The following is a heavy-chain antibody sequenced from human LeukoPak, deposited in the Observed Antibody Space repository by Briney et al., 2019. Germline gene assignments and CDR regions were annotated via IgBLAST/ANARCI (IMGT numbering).Heavy chain of an antibody. CDR1: GFTVSSNY. Sequence: PGGSLRLSCAASGFTVSSNYMSWVRQAPGQGLEWVSVIYSCGDRYYSDSVQGRFTITRDSSKNTLYLQIKSLRADDTAVYYCASPDNNGWYALGYWGQETLVTVAS. V-gene: IGHV3-53*01. CDR3: ASPDNNGWYALGY. D-gene: IGHD6-19*01. J-gene: IGHJ4*02. CDR2: IYSCGDR.